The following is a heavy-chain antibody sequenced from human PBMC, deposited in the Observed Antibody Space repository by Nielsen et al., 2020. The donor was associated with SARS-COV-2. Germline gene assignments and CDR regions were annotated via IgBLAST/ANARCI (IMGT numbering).Heavy chain of an antibody. D-gene: IGHD4-23*01. Sequence: GESLKISCAASGFTFSDYYMSWIRQAPGKGLEWVSYISSSSSYTNYADSVKGRFTISRDNAKNSLYLQMNSLRAEDTAVYYCARERVVTPYYYYYGMDVWDQGTTVTVSS. CDR2: ISSSSSYT. V-gene: IGHV3-11*05. J-gene: IGHJ6*02. CDR1: GFTFSDYY. CDR3: ARERVVTPYYYYYGMDV.